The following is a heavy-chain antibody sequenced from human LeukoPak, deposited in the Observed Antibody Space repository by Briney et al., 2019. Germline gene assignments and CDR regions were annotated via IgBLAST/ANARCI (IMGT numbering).Heavy chain of an antibody. CDR3: VRDLDWGAYDY. CDR2: ISGSGANT. D-gene: IGHD3-9*01. V-gene: IGHV3-23*01. J-gene: IGHJ4*02. CDR1: GFTFSTHG. Sequence: GGTLRLSCVGSGFTFSTHGMNWVRQAPGKGLEWVSGISGSGANTYQAVSVKGRFTISRDSSKNTLHLQMNSLRTEDTAVYYCVRDLDWGAYDYWGQGTLVTVSS.